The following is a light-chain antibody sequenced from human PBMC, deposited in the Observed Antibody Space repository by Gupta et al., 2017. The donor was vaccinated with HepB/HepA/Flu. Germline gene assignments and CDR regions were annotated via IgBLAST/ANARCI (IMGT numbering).Light chain of an antibody. Sequence: QSALTQPASVSGSPGQSITISCTGTSSDVGGYNFVSWYQHQPGKAPKLMIYDVSNRPSGVSNRFSGSKSGSTASLPISGLQAEDEADYYCSSYTSSSTLVFGTGTKVTVL. CDR1: SSDVGGYNF. CDR3: SSYTSSSTLV. CDR2: DVS. V-gene: IGLV2-14*03. J-gene: IGLJ1*01.